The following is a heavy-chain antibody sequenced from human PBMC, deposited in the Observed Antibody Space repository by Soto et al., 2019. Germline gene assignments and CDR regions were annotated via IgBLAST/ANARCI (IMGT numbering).Heavy chain of an antibody. V-gene: IGHV3-48*02. Sequence: GGSLRLSCTASGFTFSSDSMIWVRQAPGKGLELISYISSSSTTIYYADTVKGRFTISRDNAKNSEYLQMNCLTDEDTAVYYCARKFDSSGYYKTPFDHWGRGT. CDR1: GFTFSSDS. D-gene: IGHD3-22*01. CDR2: ISSSSTTI. CDR3: ARKFDSSGYYKTPFDH. J-gene: IGHJ4*02.